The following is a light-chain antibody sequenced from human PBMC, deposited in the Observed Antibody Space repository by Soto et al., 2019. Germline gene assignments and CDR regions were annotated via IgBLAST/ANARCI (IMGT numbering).Light chain of an antibody. Sequence: DIHVTQSPSSVSASVGDRVTITCRASQAITSWLAWYQQKPGRAPKLLIYSASSLQSGAPSRFTGSGSVTDFTLTITSLLPDDAALYYCQQTRSFPLTFGGGTKVEI. CDR3: QQTRSFPLT. V-gene: IGKV1-12*01. CDR1: QAITSW. CDR2: SAS. J-gene: IGKJ4*01.